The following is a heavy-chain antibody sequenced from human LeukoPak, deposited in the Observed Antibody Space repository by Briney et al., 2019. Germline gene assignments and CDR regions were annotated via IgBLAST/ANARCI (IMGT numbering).Heavy chain of an antibody. D-gene: IGHD5-18*01. CDR2: IYYSGST. V-gene: IGHV4-39*01. CDR1: GGSISSSNYY. Sequence: SETLSLTCTVSGGSISSSNYYWGWIRQPPGKGLEWIGSIYYSGSTYYNPSLKSRVTISVDTSKNQFSLKLSSVTAADTAVYYCARSVSAMVTIIYYYYYYMDVWGKGTTVTISS. CDR3: ARSVSAMVTIIYYYYYYMDV. J-gene: IGHJ6*03.